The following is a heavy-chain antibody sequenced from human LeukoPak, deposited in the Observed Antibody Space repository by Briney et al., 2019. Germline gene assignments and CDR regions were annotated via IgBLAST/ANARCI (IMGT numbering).Heavy chain of an antibody. J-gene: IGHJ4*02. CDR2: MRRDGNEI. V-gene: IGHV3-7*01. Sequence: PGGSLRLSCSASGFTFSTYWMSWVRQAPGKGLEWVANMRRDGNEIYYLDSVRGRFTISRDNAKNSLYLQMNSLRAEDTAVYYCARIPRYCSGGSCYLGTDYWGQGTLVTVSS. D-gene: IGHD2-15*01. CDR1: GFTFSTYW. CDR3: ARIPRYCSGGSCYLGTDY.